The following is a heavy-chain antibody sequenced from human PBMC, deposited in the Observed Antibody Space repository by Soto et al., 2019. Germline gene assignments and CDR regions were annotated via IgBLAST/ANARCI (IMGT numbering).Heavy chain of an antibody. Sequence: QVQVVESGGGVVQPGRSLRLSCAASGVTLSSCGMHWVRQAPGKGLEWVGVITYDGGSEHYADFVKGRFTISRDSSENTVYLQMNSRRVEASAVFYCAKEQSSGYYRVVDYWGQGTLVTVSS. CDR3: AKEQSSGYYRVVDY. V-gene: IGHV3-30*18. CDR2: ITYDGGSE. J-gene: IGHJ4*02. D-gene: IGHD6-19*01. CDR1: GVTLSSCG.